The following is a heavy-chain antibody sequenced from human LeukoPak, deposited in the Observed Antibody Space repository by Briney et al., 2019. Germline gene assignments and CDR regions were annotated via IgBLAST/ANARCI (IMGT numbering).Heavy chain of an antibody. D-gene: IGHD6-19*01. CDR3: ARARTTYRYSSGWYFDY. V-gene: IGHV4-30-4*08. CDR1: GGSISSGDYY. CDR2: IYYSGST. Sequence: PSETMSLTSTVSGGSISSGDYYWSWIRQTPGKGLEWIGYIYYSGSTYYNPSLKSRVTISVDTSKNQFSLKLSSVTAADTAVYYCARARTTYRYSSGWYFDYWGQGTLVTVSS. J-gene: IGHJ4*02.